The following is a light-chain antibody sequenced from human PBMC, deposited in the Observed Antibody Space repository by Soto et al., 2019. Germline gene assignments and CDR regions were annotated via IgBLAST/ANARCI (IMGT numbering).Light chain of an antibody. J-gene: IGLJ3*02. V-gene: IGLV1-44*01. CDR2: SNN. Sequence: QSVLTQPPSASGTPGQRVTISCSGSSSNIGSNTVNWYQQLPGTAPKLLIYSNNQRPSGVPDRFAGSKSGTSASLAISGLQSEDAADYYCAAWDDSLNGFWVFGGGTKLTFL. CDR1: SSNIGSNT. CDR3: AAWDDSLNGFWV.